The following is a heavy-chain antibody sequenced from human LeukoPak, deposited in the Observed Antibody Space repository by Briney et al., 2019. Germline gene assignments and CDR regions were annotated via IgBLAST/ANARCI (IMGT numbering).Heavy chain of an antibody. Sequence: PGGSLRLSCAASGFTFSSYWMHWVRQAPGKGLVWVSRISPDGSSALYADSVKGRFTISRDNAKNTLYLQMNSLRGDDTAVYYCARDSVCPRCHFDYWGQGTLVTVSS. CDR1: GFTFSSYW. CDR3: ARDSVCPRCHFDY. D-gene: IGHD5/OR15-5a*01. V-gene: IGHV3-74*01. J-gene: IGHJ4*02. CDR2: ISPDGSSA.